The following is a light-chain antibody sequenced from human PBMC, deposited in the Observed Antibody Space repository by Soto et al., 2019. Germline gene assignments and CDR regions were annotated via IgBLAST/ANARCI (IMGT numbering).Light chain of an antibody. CDR2: SNN. CDR1: SSNIGSNT. Sequence: QSVLTQPPSASGTPGQRVTISCSGSSSNIGSNTVNWYQQLPGTDPKLLIYSNNQRPSGVPDRFSGSKYGTSASLAISGRQSEEEADYYCAAWDDSRNGPVFGGGTKLTVL. J-gene: IGLJ2*01. V-gene: IGLV1-44*01. CDR3: AAWDDSRNGPV.